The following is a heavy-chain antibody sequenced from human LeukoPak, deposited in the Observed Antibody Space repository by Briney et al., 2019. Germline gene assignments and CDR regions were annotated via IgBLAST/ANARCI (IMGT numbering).Heavy chain of an antibody. CDR2: ISGNGEYT. V-gene: IGHV3-11*06. CDR3: ARDGYSSGWYF. D-gene: IGHD6-19*01. CDR1: GFPFSDYY. J-gene: IGHJ3*01. Sequence: PGGSLRLSCAASGFPFSDYYMSWIRQAPGKGLEWVSYISGNGEYTKYADSVKGRFTIYRDNAKSSLYLQMDSLRAEDTGVYYCARDGYSSGWYFWGRGTMVTVSS.